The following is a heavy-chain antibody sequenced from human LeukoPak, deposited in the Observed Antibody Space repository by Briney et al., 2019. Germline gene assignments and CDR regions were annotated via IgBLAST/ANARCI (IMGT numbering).Heavy chain of an antibody. CDR2: IYTSGST. CDR3: ARDRGGYCSSTSCSKGNWYFDL. Sequence: SETLSLTCTVSGGSISSYYWSWIRQPAGKGLEWIGRIYTSGSTNYNPSLKSRVTMSVDTSKNQFSLKLSSVTAADTAVYYCARDRGGYCSSTSCSKGNWYFDLWGRGTLVTVSS. CDR1: GGSISSYY. D-gene: IGHD2-2*03. V-gene: IGHV4-4*07. J-gene: IGHJ2*01.